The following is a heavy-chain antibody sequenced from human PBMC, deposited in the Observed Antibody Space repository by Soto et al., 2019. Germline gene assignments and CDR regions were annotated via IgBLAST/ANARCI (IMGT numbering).Heavy chain of an antibody. Sequence: VAVISDDGNTKYYADYVKGRFTISRDNSRNTLYLQIYSLRTEDAAVYYCASSYFYDSGGYYPFDNWGQGTLVTVSS. CDR3: ASSYFYDSGGYYPFDN. D-gene: IGHD3-22*01. CDR2: ISDDGNTK. V-gene: IGHV3-30-3*01. J-gene: IGHJ4*02.